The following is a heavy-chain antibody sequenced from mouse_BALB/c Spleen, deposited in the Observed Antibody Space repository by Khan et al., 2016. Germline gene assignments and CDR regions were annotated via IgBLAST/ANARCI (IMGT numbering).Heavy chain of an antibody. V-gene: IGHV3-8*02. CDR2: VSHSGST. CDR3: ARYRGYDGYFDY. CDR1: GDSITSGY. D-gene: IGHD2-14*01. J-gene: IGHJ2*01. Sequence: EVQLQESGPRLVKPSQTLSLTCSVTGDSITSGYWNWIRKFPGNKLEYMGYVSHSGSTYYNPSLKSRISITRDTSKNQYYLQLNSVTTEDTATYYCARYRGYDGYFDYWGQGTTLTVSS.